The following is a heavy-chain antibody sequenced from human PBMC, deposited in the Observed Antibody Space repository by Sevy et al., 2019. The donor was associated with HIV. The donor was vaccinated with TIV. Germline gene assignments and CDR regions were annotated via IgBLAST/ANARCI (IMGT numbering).Heavy chain of an antibody. V-gene: IGHV1-2*06. D-gene: IGHD1-7*01. CDR2: VYPNSGGT. J-gene: IGHJ6*02. CDR1: GYTFTGDY. Sequence: ASVKVSCKASGYTFTGDYLHWVRQAPGQGLEWMGRVYPNSGGTNYAQKFQGRVTMTRETSISTAYMELNRLTSDDTAVYYCARDGGGGTTNSGMDVWGQGTTVTVSS. CDR3: ARDGGGGTTNSGMDV.